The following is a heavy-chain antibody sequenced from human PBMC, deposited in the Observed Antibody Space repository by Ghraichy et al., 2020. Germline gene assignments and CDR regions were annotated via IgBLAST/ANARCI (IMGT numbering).Heavy chain of an antibody. CDR2: INSDGSST. J-gene: IGHJ3*01. CDR3: ARRYYGTDALDL. V-gene: IGHV3-74*01. CDR1: GFTFSSYW. D-gene: IGHD4-17*01. Sequence: GGSLRLSCAASGFTFSSYWMHWVRQAPGKGLVWVSRINSDGSSTSYADSVKGRFTISRDNAKNTLYLQMNSLRADDTAVYYCARRYYGTDALDLWGQGTMVTVSS.